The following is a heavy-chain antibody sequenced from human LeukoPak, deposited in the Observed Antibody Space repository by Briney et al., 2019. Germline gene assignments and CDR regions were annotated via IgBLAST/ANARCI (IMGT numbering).Heavy chain of an antibody. Sequence: ASVKVSCKASGYTFTSYYMHWVRQAPGQGLEWMGIINPSGGSTSYAQKFQGRVTMTRDTSTSTVYMELSSLRSEDTAVYYCAGTSGWYRPIDYWGQGTLVTVSS. CDR1: GYTFTSYY. D-gene: IGHD6-19*01. CDR2: INPSGGST. V-gene: IGHV1-46*01. CDR3: AGTSGWYRPIDY. J-gene: IGHJ4*02.